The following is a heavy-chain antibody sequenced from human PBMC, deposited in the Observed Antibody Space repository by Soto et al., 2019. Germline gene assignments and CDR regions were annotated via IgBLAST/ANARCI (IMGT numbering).Heavy chain of an antibody. D-gene: IGHD3-22*01. CDR1: GFTFSSYA. CDR3: AKVGRAYYYDSSGTGGYFQH. J-gene: IGHJ1*01. Sequence: GGSLRLSCAASGFTFSSYAMSWVRQAPGMGLEWVSAISGSGGSTYYADSVKGRFTISRDNSKNTLYLQMNSLRAEDTAVYYCAKVGRAYYYDSSGTGGYFQHWGQGTLVTVSS. V-gene: IGHV3-23*01. CDR2: ISGSGGST.